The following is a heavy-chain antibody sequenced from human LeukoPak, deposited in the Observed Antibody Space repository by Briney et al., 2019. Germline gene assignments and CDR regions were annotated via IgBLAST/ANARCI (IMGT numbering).Heavy chain of an antibody. D-gene: IGHD6-19*01. V-gene: IGHV3-23*01. CDR1: GFSFSRYG. Sequence: GGSLRLSCAASGFSFSRYGMKWVRQAPGKGLEWVSAISAGGGSTYYADSVKGRFTISGDNSKNTLYLQLNSLRAEDTAVYYCAKAGGWTNYFDYWGQGTLVTVSS. J-gene: IGHJ4*02. CDR2: ISAGGGST. CDR3: AKAGGWTNYFDY.